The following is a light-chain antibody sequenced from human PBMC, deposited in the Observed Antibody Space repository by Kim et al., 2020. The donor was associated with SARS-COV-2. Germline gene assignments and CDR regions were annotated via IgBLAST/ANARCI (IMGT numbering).Light chain of an antibody. J-gene: IGLJ3*02. V-gene: IGLV1-44*01. CDR3: ATHDESQVV. Sequence: TGPRVTIFCSGGISNIGSNTVTWYQQLPGAAPKLLIYGDDRRPPRVPDRFSGSKSGTSASLAISGLQSEDEADYYCATHDESQVVFGGGTKLTVL. CDR2: GDD. CDR1: ISNIGSNT.